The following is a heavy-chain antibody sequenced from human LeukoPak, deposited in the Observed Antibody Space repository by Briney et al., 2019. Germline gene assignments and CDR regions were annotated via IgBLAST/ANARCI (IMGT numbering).Heavy chain of an antibody. Sequence: PSETPSLTCAVYGGSFSGYYWSWIRQPPGKGLGWIGEINHSGSTNYNPSLKSRVTISVDTSKNQFSLKLSSVTAADTAVYYCARGHYYGSVHWGQGTLVTVSS. CDR1: GGSFSGYY. J-gene: IGHJ4*02. D-gene: IGHD3-10*01. V-gene: IGHV4-34*01. CDR3: ARGHYYGSVH. CDR2: INHSGST.